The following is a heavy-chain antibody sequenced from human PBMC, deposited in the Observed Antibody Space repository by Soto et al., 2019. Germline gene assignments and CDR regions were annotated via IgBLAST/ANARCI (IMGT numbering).Heavy chain of an antibody. J-gene: IGHJ4*02. Sequence: GGSLRLSCAASGFTFNSHAMSWVRQAPGKGLDWVSAISGSDDSTQYEDSVKGRLTIPKDNSKKTLYLQRNSLRAKDTDVYYCAKWVGIPKYLDYWGQRPVV. D-gene: IGHD3-9*01. CDR2: ISGSDDST. CDR1: GFTFNSHA. V-gene: IGHV3-23*01. CDR3: AKWVGIPKYLDY.